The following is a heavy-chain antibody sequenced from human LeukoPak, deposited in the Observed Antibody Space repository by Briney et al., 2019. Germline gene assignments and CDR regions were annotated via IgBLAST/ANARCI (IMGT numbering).Heavy chain of an antibody. J-gene: IGHJ2*01. CDR2: VNSDGSST. Sequence: GGSLRLSCAASGFTFSSYWMHWVRQAPGKGLVWVSRVNSDGSSTSYADSVKGRFTISRDNAKNTLYLQMNSLRAEDTAVYYCARDTAMVYCYFDLWGRGTLVTVSS. D-gene: IGHD5-18*01. CDR1: GFTFSSYW. V-gene: IGHV3-74*01. CDR3: ARDTAMVYCYFDL.